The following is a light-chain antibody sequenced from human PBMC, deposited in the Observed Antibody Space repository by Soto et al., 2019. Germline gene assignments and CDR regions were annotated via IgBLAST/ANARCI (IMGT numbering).Light chain of an antibody. V-gene: IGLV2-23*02. CDR2: EVI. CDR1: SGDVGGYDL. Sequence: QSVLSQPASVSGSPGQSITISCTGTSGDVGGYDLVSWYQQHPGKAPKLIIYEVIKRPSGVSNRFSGSQSGNTASLTISGLQAEDEADYYCCSYAGINTLYVFGTGTQLTVL. CDR3: CSYAGINTLYV. J-gene: IGLJ1*01.